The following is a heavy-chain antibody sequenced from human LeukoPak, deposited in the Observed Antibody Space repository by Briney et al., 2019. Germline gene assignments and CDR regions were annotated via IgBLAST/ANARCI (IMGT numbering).Heavy chain of an antibody. Sequence: GGPLRLSCAASGFTFSSYAMSWVRQAPGKGLEGVSAMSGSGGSTYYADSVKGRFTISRDNSKNTLYLQMNSLRAEDTAVYYCAKGGYCSSTSCPTDRFDPWGQGTLVTVSS. CDR1: GFTFSSYA. D-gene: IGHD2-2*01. V-gene: IGHV3-23*01. J-gene: IGHJ5*02. CDR2: MSGSGGST. CDR3: AKGGYCSSTSCPTDRFDP.